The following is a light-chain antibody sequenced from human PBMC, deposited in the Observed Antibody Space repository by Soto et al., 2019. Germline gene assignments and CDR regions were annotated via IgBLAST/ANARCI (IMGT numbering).Light chain of an antibody. CDR3: QKYDSAART. Sequence: DFQMTQSPSSLSASVGDRVTITCRASQGISNSLAWYQQRPGRVPKLLIYGASNLQSEVPSRFSGSGSGTDFTLTISSLQPEDVATYYCQKYDSAARTFGQGTKVDIK. CDR1: QGISNS. V-gene: IGKV1-27*01. CDR2: GAS. J-gene: IGKJ1*01.